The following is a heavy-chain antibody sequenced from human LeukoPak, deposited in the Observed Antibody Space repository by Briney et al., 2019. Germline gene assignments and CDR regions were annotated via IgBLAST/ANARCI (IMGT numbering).Heavy chain of an antibody. D-gene: IGHD6-13*01. CDR1: GGSFSGYY. Sequence: SETLSLTCAVYGGSFSGYYWSWIRQPPGKRLEWIGEINHSGSTNYNPSLKSRVTISVDTSKNQFSLKLSSVTAADTAVYYCARVARSSSAKGKFDYWGQGTLVTVFS. J-gene: IGHJ4*02. V-gene: IGHV4-34*01. CDR3: ARVARSSSAKGKFDY. CDR2: INHSGST.